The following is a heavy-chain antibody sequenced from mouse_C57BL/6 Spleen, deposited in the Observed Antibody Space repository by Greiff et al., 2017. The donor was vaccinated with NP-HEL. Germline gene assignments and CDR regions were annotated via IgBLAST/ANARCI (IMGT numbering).Heavy chain of an antibody. J-gene: IGHJ2*01. V-gene: IGHV1-82*01. Sequence: VQLQQSGPELVKPGASVKISCKASGYAFSSSWMNWVKQRPGKGLEWIGRIYPGDGDTNYNGKFKGKATLTADKSSSTAYMQLSSRTSEDSAVYFCARSDYFDYWGQGTTLTVSS. CDR3: ARSDYFDY. CDR1: GYAFSSSW. CDR2: IYPGDGDT.